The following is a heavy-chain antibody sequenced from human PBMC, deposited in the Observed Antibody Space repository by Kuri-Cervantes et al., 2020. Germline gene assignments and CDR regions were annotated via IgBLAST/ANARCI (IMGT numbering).Heavy chain of an antibody. V-gene: IGHV3-53*01. Sequence: GGSLRLSCAASGFTVSSNYMSWVRQAPGKGLEWVSVIYSGGSTYYADSVKGRFTISRDNSKNTLYLQMNRLRAEDTAVYYCARSMWFGEFGFYYYYGMDVWGKGTTVTVSS. CDR2: IYSGGST. D-gene: IGHD3-10*01. CDR1: GFTVSSNY. CDR3: ARSMWFGEFGFYYYYGMDV. J-gene: IGHJ6*04.